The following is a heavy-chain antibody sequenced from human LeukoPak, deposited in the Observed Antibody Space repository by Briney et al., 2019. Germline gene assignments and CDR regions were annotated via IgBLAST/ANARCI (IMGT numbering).Heavy chain of an antibody. J-gene: IGHJ6*02. D-gene: IGHD3-22*01. CDR2: ISAYNGNT. V-gene: IGHV1-18*01. CDR1: GYTFTSYG. Sequence: ASVKVSCKASGYTFTSYGISWVRQAPGQGLEWMGWISAYNGNTKYAQKLQGRVTMTTDTSTSTAYMELRSLRSDDTAGYYCARDPGDYYDSSGYYYYYYGMDVWGQGTTVTVSS. CDR3: ARDPGDYYDSSGYYYYYYGMDV.